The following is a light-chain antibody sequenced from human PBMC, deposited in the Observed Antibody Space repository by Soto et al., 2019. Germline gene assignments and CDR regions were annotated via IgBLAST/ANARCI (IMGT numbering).Light chain of an antibody. CDR1: TSDVGNYNY. J-gene: IGLJ1*01. CDR3: SSYTSSSTYV. V-gene: IGLV2-14*03. CDR2: DVS. Sequence: QSVLTQPASVSGSPGQSITISCTGTTSDVGNYNYVSYVSWYQHHPGKAPKLMIYDVSHRPSGFSNRFSGSKSGNTASLTISGLQAEDEADYYSSSYTSSSTYVFGTGTKLTVL.